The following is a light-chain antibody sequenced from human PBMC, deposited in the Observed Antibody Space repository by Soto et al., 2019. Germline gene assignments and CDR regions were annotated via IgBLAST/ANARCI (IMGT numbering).Light chain of an antibody. CDR2: DVT. CDR1: SSDIGAYNY. V-gene: IGLV2-11*01. CDR3: SSLAGSYPWV. J-gene: IGLJ3*02. Sequence: QSVLTQPRSVSGSPVQSVTISCTGTSSDIGAYNYVFWYLQYPGKSPKLIIYDVTKRPSGVPDRFSGSKSGNTASLTISGLQDEEEAGYHCSSLAGSYPWVFGGGTKLTV.